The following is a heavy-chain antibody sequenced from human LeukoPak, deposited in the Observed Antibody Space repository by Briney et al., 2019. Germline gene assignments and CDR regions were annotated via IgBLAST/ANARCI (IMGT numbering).Heavy chain of an antibody. CDR2: IIPIFGTA. V-gene: IGHV1-69*13. CDR3: AREITKDCSSTSCYLFYYYYYGMDV. CDR1: GYTFTSYG. D-gene: IGHD2-2*01. J-gene: IGHJ6*02. Sequence: SVKVSCKASGYTFTSYGISWVRQAPGQGLEWMGGIIPIFGTANYAQKFQGRVTITADESTSTAYMELSSLRSEDTAVYYCAREITKDCSSTSCYLFYYYYYGMDVWGQGTTVTVSS.